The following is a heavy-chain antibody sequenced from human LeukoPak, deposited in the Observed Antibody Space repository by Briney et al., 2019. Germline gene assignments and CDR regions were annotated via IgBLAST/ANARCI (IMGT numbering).Heavy chain of an antibody. J-gene: IGHJ5*02. Sequence: GGSRRFSGAASGLTFSSSSMNWVPRAPGKGLGGGSYISISSSTIYYADSVKGRFTSSRHNAKKPLDLQMNSLRAEDTAVYYCARGQGMITFGGVIVNPSNHWGQGTLVTVSS. CDR2: ISISSSTI. CDR1: GLTFSSSS. CDR3: ARGQGMITFGGVIVNPSNH. V-gene: IGHV3-48*01. D-gene: IGHD3-16*02.